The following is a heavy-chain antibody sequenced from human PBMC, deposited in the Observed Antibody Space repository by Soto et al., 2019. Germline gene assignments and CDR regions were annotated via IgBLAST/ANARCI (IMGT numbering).Heavy chain of an antibody. CDR3: ARGLIAARQFSVGYYGMDV. V-gene: IGHV1-69*01. Sequence: QVQLVQSGAEVKKPGSSVKVSCKASGGTFSSYAISWVRQAPGQGLEWMGGIIPIFGTANYAQKFQGRVTITADESTSTAYMKLRSLRSEDTAVYYCARGLIAARQFSVGYYGMDVWGHGTTVSVSS. CDR2: IIPIFGTA. D-gene: IGHD6-6*01. CDR1: GGTFSSYA. J-gene: IGHJ6*02.